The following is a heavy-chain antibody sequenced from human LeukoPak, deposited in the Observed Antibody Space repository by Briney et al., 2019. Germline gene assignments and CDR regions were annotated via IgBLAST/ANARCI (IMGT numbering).Heavy chain of an antibody. D-gene: IGHD1-7*01. CDR1: GGSISSYY. Sequence: SETLSLTCTVSGGSISSYYWSWIRQPPGKGLEWIGRIYTSGSTNYNPSLKSRVTMSVDTSKNQFSLKLSSVTAADTAVYYWARGPKYNWNYERYYYYYGMDGWGEGTTVTVSS. CDR3: ARGPKYNWNYERYYYYYGMDG. CDR2: IYTSGST. V-gene: IGHV4-4*07. J-gene: IGHJ6*01.